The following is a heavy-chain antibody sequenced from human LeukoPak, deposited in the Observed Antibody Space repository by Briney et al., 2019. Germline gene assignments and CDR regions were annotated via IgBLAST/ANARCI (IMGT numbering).Heavy chain of an antibody. CDR1: GYTFTVYS. CDR3: ARDVYYYDSSGYKLDYYYYGMDV. V-gene: IGHV1-2*02. Sequence: ASVNVSCKASGYTFTVYSMHWVRQAPGQGREWMGWIDPNSGGTKYAQKFQGRVTMTRDTSISTAYLELSRLRSDDTAVYYCARDVYYYDSSGYKLDYYYYGMDVWGQGATVTVSS. D-gene: IGHD3-22*01. CDR2: IDPNSGGT. J-gene: IGHJ6*02.